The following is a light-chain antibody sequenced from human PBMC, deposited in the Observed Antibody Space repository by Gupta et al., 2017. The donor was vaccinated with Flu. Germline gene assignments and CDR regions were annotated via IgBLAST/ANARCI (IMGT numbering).Light chain of an antibody. CDR1: QSVSSY. CDR2: DAS. V-gene: IGKV3-11*01. J-gene: IGKJ1*01. Sequence: EIVLTQSPATLSLSPGESATLSCRASQSVSSYLAWYQQKPCQAPRLLIYDASNRATGIPARFSSSGCGTAYTLPISSLEAEDFAVYYYQKRSKWPPWTFGQGTKVEIK. CDR3: QKRSKWPPWT.